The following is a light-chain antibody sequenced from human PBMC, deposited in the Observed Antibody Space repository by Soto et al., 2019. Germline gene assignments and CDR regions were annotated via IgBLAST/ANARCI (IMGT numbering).Light chain of an antibody. V-gene: IGKV1-6*01. Sequence: AIQLTQSPSSLSASVGDRVSITCRASQNIDNFLNWYQEKPGQAPKLLIYAASNLQSGVPSRFSGSGSGTDFTLTISSLQPEDFATYYCLQDYNYPWTFGQGTKVEI. CDR3: LQDYNYPWT. J-gene: IGKJ1*01. CDR2: AAS. CDR1: QNIDNF.